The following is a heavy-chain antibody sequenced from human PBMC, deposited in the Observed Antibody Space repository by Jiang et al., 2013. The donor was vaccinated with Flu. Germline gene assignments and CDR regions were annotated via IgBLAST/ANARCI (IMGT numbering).Heavy chain of an antibody. CDR3: ARDGTGYGSSWFVS. CDR1: GDSFSSYA. CDR2: MMPIFDTT. D-gene: IGHD3/OR15-3a*01. V-gene: IGHV1-69*06. J-gene: IGHJ5*01. Sequence: SGDSFSSYAMNWVRQAPGQGLEWMGGMMPIFDTTNYAQKFQGRVTITADKSTSTAYMELSSLRSEDTAMYYCARDGTGYGSSWFVSWGQGTLVTVSS.